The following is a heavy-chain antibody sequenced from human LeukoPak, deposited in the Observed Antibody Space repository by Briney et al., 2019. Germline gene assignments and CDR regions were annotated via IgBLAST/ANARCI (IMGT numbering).Heavy chain of an antibody. J-gene: IGHJ1*01. Sequence: GGSLRLSCAASGFTFSSYEMNWVRQAPGKGLEWVSYISSSGSTIYYADSVKGRFTISGDNAKNSLYLQMNSLRAEDTAVYYCARGGSDSGSYLLEYFQHWGQGTLVTVSS. D-gene: IGHD1-26*01. CDR3: ARGGSDSGSYLLEYFQH. CDR2: ISSSGSTI. CDR1: GFTFSSYE. V-gene: IGHV3-48*03.